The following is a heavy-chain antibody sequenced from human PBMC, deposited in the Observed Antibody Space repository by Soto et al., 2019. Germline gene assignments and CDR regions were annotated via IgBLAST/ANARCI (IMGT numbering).Heavy chain of an antibody. CDR1: GFTFDDYA. V-gene: IGHV3-9*01. J-gene: IGHJ4*02. CDR3: AKDFSSGWYYFDY. CDR2: ISWNSGSI. D-gene: IGHD6-19*01. Sequence: EVQLVESGGGLVQPGRSLRLSCAASGFTFDDYAMHWVRQAPGKGLEWVSGISWNSGSIGYADSVKGRFTISRDNAKNSLYLQMNSLRAEDTALYYCAKDFSSGWYYFDYWGPGTLVTVSS.